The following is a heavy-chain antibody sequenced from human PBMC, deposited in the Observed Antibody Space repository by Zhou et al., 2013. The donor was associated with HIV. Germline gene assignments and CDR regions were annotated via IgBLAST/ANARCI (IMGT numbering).Heavy chain of an antibody. CDR3: AREAVGKAYVGATLNWFDP. J-gene: IGHJ5*02. CDR2: IIPIFGTA. D-gene: IGHD1-26*01. CDR1: GGTFSSYA. V-gene: IGHV1-69*05. Sequence: QVQLVQSGAEVKKPGSSVKVSCKASGGTFSSYAISWVRQAPGQGLEWMGGIIPIFGTANYAQKFQGRVTITTDESTSTAYMELSSLRSEDTAVYYCAREAVGKAYVGATLNWFDPWGQGTPGSPSPQ.